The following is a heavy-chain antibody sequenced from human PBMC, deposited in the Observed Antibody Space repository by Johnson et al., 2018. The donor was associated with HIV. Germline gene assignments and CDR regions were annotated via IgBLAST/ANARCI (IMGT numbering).Heavy chain of an antibody. D-gene: IGHD3-22*01. CDR3: ARDQPYYYDSSGYYISAFDI. V-gene: IGHV3-9*01. Sequence: VQLVESGGVVVQPGGSLRLSCAASGFTFDDYAMHWVRQAPGKGLEWVSSISWNSDSIAYADSVKGRFTISRDNAKNSLYLQMNSLRAEDTAVYYCARDQPYYYDSSGYYISAFDIWGQGTMVTVSS. J-gene: IGHJ3*02. CDR1: GFTFDDYA. CDR2: ISWNSDSI.